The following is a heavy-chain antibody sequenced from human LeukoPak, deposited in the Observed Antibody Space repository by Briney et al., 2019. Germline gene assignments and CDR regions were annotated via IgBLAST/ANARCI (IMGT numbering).Heavy chain of an antibody. Sequence: ASVKVSCKVSGYTLTELSMHWVRQAPGKGLERMGGFDPEDGETIYAQKFQGRVTMTEDTSTDTAYMELSSLRSEDTAVYYCATDSSGWYDFDYWGQGTLVTVSS. CDR1: GYTLTELS. CDR2: FDPEDGET. J-gene: IGHJ4*02. V-gene: IGHV1-24*01. CDR3: ATDSSGWYDFDY. D-gene: IGHD6-19*01.